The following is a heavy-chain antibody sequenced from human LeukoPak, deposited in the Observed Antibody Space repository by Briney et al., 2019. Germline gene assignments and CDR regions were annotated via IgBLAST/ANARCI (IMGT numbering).Heavy chain of an antibody. J-gene: IGHJ4*02. CDR3: ARVDLNGLSRTYFNY. Sequence: ASVNVSCKASGFTFTKYGWSWVRQAPGQGLEWMGWISAYNGNTNYVQKLQGIVTMTTDTSTSTDYMELRSLRSVDTAVFYVARVDLNGLSRTYFNYWGQGTLVTVSS. D-gene: IGHD2-8*01. V-gene: IGHV1-18*01. CDR2: ISAYNGNT. CDR1: GFTFTKYG.